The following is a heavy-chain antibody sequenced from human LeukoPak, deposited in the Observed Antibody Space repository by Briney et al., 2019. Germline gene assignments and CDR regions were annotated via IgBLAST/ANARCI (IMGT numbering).Heavy chain of an antibody. D-gene: IGHD3-3*01. V-gene: IGHV1-8*01. J-gene: IGHJ6*02. Sequence: SVKVSCKASGYTFTSYDINWVRQATGQGLEWMGWMNPNSGNTGYAQKFQGRVTMTRNTSISTAYMELSSLRSEDTAVYYCARGITIFGVAPQGYRPPPYGMDVWGQGTTVTVSS. CDR3: ARGITIFGVAPQGYRPPPYGMDV. CDR1: GYTFTSYD. CDR2: MNPNSGNT.